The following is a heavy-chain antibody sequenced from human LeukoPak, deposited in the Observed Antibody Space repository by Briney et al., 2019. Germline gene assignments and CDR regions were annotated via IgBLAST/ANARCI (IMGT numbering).Heavy chain of an antibody. J-gene: IGHJ4*02. Sequence: GGSLRLSCAASGFTFTTYGLHWVRQAPGKGLEWVAAVASNGGSEYYADSVKGRFTISRDNSKNTLFLQMNSLRPDDTAVYYCAKRGHYSINWYHYFDYWGQGTLVTVSS. V-gene: IGHV3-30*18. D-gene: IGHD6-13*01. CDR3: AKRGHYSINWYHYFDY. CDR1: GFTFTTYG. CDR2: VASNGGSE.